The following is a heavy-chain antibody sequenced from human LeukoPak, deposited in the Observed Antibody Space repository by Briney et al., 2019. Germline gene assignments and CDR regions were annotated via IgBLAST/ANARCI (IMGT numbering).Heavy chain of an antibody. CDR2: VNESGGT. Sequence: SETLSLTCAVYIDSFSNYHWNWIRQTPAKGMERIGEVNESGGTNISPSLRSRVILSVDTSKNQFSLKLISATVADTAIYYCARGQGATVPQVGKNWFDPWGQGTRVTVSS. CDR1: IDSFSNYH. J-gene: IGHJ5*02. CDR3: ARGQGATVPQVGKNWFDP. D-gene: IGHD1-26*01. V-gene: IGHV4-34*01.